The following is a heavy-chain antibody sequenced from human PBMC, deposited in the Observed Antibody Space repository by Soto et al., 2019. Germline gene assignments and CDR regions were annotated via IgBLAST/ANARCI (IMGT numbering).Heavy chain of an antibody. CDR3: ARELFGYSSSWYEIWDY. J-gene: IGHJ4*02. Sequence: GGSLRLSCAASGFTFCSYSMNWVRQAPGKGLEWVSSISSSSSYIYYADSVKGRFTISRDNAKNSLYLQMNSLRAEDTAVYYCARELFGYSSSWYEIWDYWGQGTLVTVSS. CDR2: ISSSSSYI. V-gene: IGHV3-21*01. CDR1: GFTFCSYS. D-gene: IGHD6-13*01.